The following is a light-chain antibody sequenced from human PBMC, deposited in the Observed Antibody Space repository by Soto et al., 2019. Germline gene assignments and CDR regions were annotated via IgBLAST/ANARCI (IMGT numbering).Light chain of an antibody. J-gene: IGKJ5*01. Sequence: DIQMTQAPSCLSASVGDRVTITCRASQSISRYLNWYQQKPGKAPKLLIYAASSLQSGAASKSSGTASPTDFTLTTSSLQPEDFETYPWHESCNTQITFGTRTRLKI. V-gene: IGKV1-39*01. CDR3: HESCNTQIT. CDR2: AAS. CDR1: QSISRY.